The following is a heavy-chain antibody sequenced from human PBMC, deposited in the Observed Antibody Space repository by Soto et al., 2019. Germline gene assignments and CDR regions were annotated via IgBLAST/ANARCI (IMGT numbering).Heavy chain of an antibody. J-gene: IGHJ5*02. CDR2: IYSSGGT. CDR3: ARGQRFSDSFDP. D-gene: IGHD3-3*01. CDR1: GGAISGYY. Sequence: LSLTCSVSGGAISGYYWTWIRQSAGKGLEWIGRIYSSGGTKYNPSLQSRVTMSLDTSKNQFSLRLSSVTAADTAVYYCARGQRFSDSFDPWGQGTLVTVSS. V-gene: IGHV4-4*07.